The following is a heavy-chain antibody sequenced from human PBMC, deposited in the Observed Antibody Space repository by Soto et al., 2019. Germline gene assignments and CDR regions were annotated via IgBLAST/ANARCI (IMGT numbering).Heavy chain of an antibody. V-gene: IGHV1-18*04. CDR2: ISAYNGNT. CDR1: GYTFTSYG. CDR3: ARALVCYYDSSGYNDY. D-gene: IGHD3-22*01. Sequence: ASVKVSCKASGYTFTSYGISWVRQAPGQGLEWMGWISAYNGNTNYAQKLQGRVTMTTDTSTSTAYMELRSLRSDDTAVYYCARALVCYYDSSGYNDYWGQGTLVTVSS. J-gene: IGHJ4*02.